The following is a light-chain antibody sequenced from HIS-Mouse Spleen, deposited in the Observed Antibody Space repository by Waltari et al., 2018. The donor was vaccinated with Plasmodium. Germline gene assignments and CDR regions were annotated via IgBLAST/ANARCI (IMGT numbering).Light chain of an antibody. Sequence: EIVLTQSPGTLSLSPGERATLSCRASQSVSSSYLAWYQQKPGQAPTLLIYGASSRATGIPDRFSGSGAGTAFTLTISRLEPEDFAVYYCQQYGSSPLTFGGGTKVEIK. CDR2: GAS. J-gene: IGKJ4*01. CDR3: QQYGSSPLT. V-gene: IGKV3-20*01. CDR1: QSVSSSY.